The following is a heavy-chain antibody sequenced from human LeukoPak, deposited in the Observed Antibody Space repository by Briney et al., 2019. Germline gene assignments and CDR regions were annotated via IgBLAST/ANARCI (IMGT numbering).Heavy chain of an antibody. J-gene: IGHJ4*02. V-gene: IGHV3-30*07. D-gene: IGHD3-22*01. Sequence: DSVKGRFTISRDNSKNTLYLQMNSLRAEDTAVYYCARDAVRYYGSSGDYYVASYYFDYWGQGTLVTVSS. CDR3: ARDAVRYYGSSGDYYVASYYFDY.